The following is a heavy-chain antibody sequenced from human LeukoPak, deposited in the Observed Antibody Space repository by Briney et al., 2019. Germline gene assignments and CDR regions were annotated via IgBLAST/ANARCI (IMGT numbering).Heavy chain of an antibody. Sequence: SETLSLTCTVSGGSISSSSYYWGWIRQPPGKGLEWIGTIYYSGSTYYNPSLKSRVTISVDTSKNQFSLKLTSVTAADTAVYYCARRPRIAVAGPPFDCWGQGTLVTVSS. CDR2: IYYSGST. CDR3: ARRPRIAVAGPPFDC. V-gene: IGHV4-39*01. J-gene: IGHJ4*02. D-gene: IGHD6-19*01. CDR1: GGSISSSSYY.